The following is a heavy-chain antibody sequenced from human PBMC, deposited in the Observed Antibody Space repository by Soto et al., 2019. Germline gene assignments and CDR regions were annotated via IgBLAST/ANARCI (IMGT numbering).Heavy chain of an antibody. CDR3: VRPLPSGRNYGLDV. J-gene: IGHJ6*02. D-gene: IGHD3-10*01. CDR1: GLTVSNAY. Sequence: GGSLRLSCAASGLTVSNAYMAWVRQAPGMGLEWVSVIYDNGTTYYADSVKGRFTISRDTSTNTLSLQMDSLRAEDTAVYYCVRPLPSGRNYGLDVWGQGTTVTVYS. CDR2: IYDNGTT. V-gene: IGHV3-53*01.